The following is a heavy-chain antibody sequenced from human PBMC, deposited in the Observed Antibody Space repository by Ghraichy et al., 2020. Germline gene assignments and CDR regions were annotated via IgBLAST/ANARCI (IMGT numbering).Heavy chain of an antibody. CDR3: AKDLQGYLDY. J-gene: IGHJ4*02. V-gene: IGHV3-30*18. Sequence: GGSLRLSCAASGFTFSSYGMHWVRQAPGKGLEWVAVISYDGSNKYYADSVKGRFTISRDNSKNTLYLQMNSLRAEDTAVYYCAKDLQGYLDYWGQGTLVTVSA. D-gene: IGHD6-13*01. CDR1: GFTFSSYG. CDR2: ISYDGSNK.